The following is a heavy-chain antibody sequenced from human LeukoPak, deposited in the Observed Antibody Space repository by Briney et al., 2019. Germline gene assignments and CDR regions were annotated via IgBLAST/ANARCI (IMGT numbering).Heavy chain of an antibody. CDR1: GFTFSSYA. CDR3: AKDLYSSSWYYGLDV. V-gene: IGHV3-23*01. D-gene: IGHD6-6*01. CDR2: ISGSGGDT. J-gene: IGHJ6*02. Sequence: GGSLRLSCAASGFTFSSYAMSGVRQAPGKGPEWVSSISGSGGDTYYADSVKGRFTISRDNSKNTLYLQMNSLRAEDTAVYYCAKDLYSSSWYYGLDVWGQGTTVTVS.